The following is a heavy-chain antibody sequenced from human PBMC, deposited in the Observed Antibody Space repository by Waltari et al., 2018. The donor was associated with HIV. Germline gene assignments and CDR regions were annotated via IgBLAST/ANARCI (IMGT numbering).Heavy chain of an antibody. CDR1: GFPFSLSW. Sequence: EVQLVESGGGLVQPGGSLRLSCAASGFPFSLSWMSWVRQAPGKGLEWVANIKQDGSEKHYVDSVKGRFTISRDNSKKSLYLQMNSLRAEDTAVYYCARMGLMMYAIGAFDIWGQGTMVTVSS. J-gene: IGHJ3*02. CDR2: IKQDGSEK. CDR3: ARMGLMMYAIGAFDI. V-gene: IGHV3-7*01. D-gene: IGHD2-8*01.